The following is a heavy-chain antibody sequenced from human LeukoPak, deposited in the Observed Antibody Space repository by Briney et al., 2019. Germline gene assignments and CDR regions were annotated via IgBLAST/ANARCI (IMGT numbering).Heavy chain of an antibody. V-gene: IGHV3-23*01. CDR2: NSGSGGST. CDR1: GFTFSSYA. CDR3: AKSVQGSSGWYNYYYYYGMDV. Sequence: GGSLRLSCAASGFTFSSYAMSWVRQAPGKGLEWVSANSGSGGSTYYADSVKGRFTISRDNSKNTLYLQMNSLRAEDTAVYYCAKSVQGSSGWYNYYYYYGMDVWGQGTTVTVSS. D-gene: IGHD6-19*01. J-gene: IGHJ6*02.